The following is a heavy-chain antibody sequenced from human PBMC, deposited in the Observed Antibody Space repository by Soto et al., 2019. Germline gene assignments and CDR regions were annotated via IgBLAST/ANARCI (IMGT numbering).Heavy chain of an antibody. CDR2: ISSSGSTI. V-gene: IGHV3-11*01. Sequence: GGSLRLSCAASGFTFSDYYMSWIRQAPGKGLEWVSYISSSGSTIYYADSVKGRFTISRDNAKNSLYLQMNSLRAEDTAVYYCARVGRGYCSSTSCPRNFDYWGQGTLVTVSS. D-gene: IGHD2-2*01. J-gene: IGHJ4*02. CDR3: ARVGRGYCSSTSCPRNFDY. CDR1: GFTFSDYY.